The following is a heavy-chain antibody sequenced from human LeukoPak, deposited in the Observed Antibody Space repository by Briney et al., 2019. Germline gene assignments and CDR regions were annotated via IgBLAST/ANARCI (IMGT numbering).Heavy chain of an antibody. J-gene: IGHJ4*02. D-gene: IGHD5-18*01. CDR3: ASGYSYGSYCFDY. CDR2: IIPIFGTA. Sequence: SLNLSCNASGGTFSSYAISWVRQAPGQGLEWMGWIIPIFGTANYAQKFQGRVTITTDESTSTAYVELSSLRSEDTAVYYCASGYSYGSYCFDYWGQGTLVTVSS. CDR1: GGTFSSYA. V-gene: IGHV1-69*05.